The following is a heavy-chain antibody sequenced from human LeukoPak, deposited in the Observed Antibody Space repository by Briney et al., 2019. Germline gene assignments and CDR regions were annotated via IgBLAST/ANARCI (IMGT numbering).Heavy chain of an antibody. CDR1: GGTFSIYA. Sequence: SVKVSCTASGGTFSIYAISWVRQAPGQGLEWMGGIIPIFGTANYAQKFQGRVTITADESTSTAYMELSSLRSEDTAVYYCASANHDYSHYYYYYGMDVWGQGTTVTVSS. J-gene: IGHJ6*02. CDR2: IIPIFGTA. V-gene: IGHV1-69*13. CDR3: ASANHDYSHYYYYYGMDV. D-gene: IGHD4-11*01.